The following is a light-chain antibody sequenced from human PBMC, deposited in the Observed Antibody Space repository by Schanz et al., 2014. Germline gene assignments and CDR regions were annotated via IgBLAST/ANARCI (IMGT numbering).Light chain of an antibody. CDR1: SSDIGAYNF. V-gene: IGLV2-14*01. Sequence: QSALTQPASVSGSPGQSITISCTGTSSDIGAYNFVSWYQQHPGKAPKLMIYDVSHRPSGVSNRFSGSKSGNTASLTISGLQAEDEADYYCSSYTNKVFGAGTKLTVL. J-gene: IGLJ1*01. CDR3: SSYTNKV. CDR2: DVS.